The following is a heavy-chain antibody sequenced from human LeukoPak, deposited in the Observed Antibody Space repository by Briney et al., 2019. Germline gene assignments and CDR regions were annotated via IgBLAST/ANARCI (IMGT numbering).Heavy chain of an antibody. CDR3: AREPFTVTTDPDAFDT. CDR1: GGTFSSYT. Sequence: SVKVSCKASGGTFSSYTISWVRQAPGQGLEWMGRIIPILGIANYAQKFQGRVTITADKSTSTAYMELSSLRSEDTAVYYCAREPFTVTTDPDAFDTWGQGTMVTVSS. D-gene: IGHD4-11*01. CDR2: IIPILGIA. V-gene: IGHV1-69*04. J-gene: IGHJ3*02.